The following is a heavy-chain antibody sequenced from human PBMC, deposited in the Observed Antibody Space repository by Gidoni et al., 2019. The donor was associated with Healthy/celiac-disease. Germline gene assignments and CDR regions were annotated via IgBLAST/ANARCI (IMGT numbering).Heavy chain of an antibody. CDR2: ISGIGGST. Sequence: EVQLLESGGGLVQPGGSLRLSCAASGFTFSSYAMGWVRPAPGKGLGWVSAISGIGGSTDDADSVKGRFTISRDNSKNTLYLQMNSLRAEDTAVYYCAKDLEQQWLVQGAFDIWGQGTMVTVSS. J-gene: IGHJ3*02. CDR1: GFTFSSYA. D-gene: IGHD6-19*01. V-gene: IGHV3-23*01. CDR3: AKDLEQQWLVQGAFDI.